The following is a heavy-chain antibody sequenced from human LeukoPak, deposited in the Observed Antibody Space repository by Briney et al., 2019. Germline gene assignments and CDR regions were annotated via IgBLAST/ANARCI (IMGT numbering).Heavy chain of an antibody. CDR1: LGSHW. CDR2: IKEDGSQK. V-gene: IGHV3-7*01. Sequence: HPGGSLRLSCVGALGSHWMGWVRQAPGKGLEWVANIKEDGSQKYYMDSVKGRFTISRDSAKSSLFLQMNNLRVEDTAVYYCTRDQTWGQGTLVTVSS. CDR3: TRDQT. J-gene: IGHJ4*02.